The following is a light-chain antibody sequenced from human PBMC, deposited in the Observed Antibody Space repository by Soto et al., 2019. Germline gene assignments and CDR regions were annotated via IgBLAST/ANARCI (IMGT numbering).Light chain of an antibody. CDR1: QSVSSY. J-gene: IGKJ2*01. Sequence: EIVLTQSPATLSLSPGERATLSCRASQSVSSYLAWYQHKPGQAPRLLIYDASNRATDIPARFSGSGSGTDFTLTISSLEPEDFAVYYCQQRSNWPHTFGQGTKLEIK. V-gene: IGKV3-11*01. CDR2: DAS. CDR3: QQRSNWPHT.